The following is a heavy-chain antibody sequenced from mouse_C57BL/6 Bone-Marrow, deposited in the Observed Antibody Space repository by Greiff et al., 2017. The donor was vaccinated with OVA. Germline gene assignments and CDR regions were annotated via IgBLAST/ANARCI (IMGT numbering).Heavy chain of an antibody. J-gene: IGHJ2*01. CDR2: IYPGSGST. D-gene: IGHD2-2*01. Sequence: QVQLQQPGAELVKPGASVKMSCKASGYTFTSYWITWVKQRPGQGLEWIGDIYPGSGSTNYTEKFKSKATLTVDTSSSTAYMQLSSLTSEDSAVYYCARREGLYYCYAYYFDYWGQGTTLTVSS. V-gene: IGHV1-55*01. CDR3: ARREGLYYCYAYYFDY. CDR1: GYTFTSYW.